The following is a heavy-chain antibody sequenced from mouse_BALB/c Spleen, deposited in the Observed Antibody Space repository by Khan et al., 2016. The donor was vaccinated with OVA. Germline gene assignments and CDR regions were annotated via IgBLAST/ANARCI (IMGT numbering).Heavy chain of an antibody. CDR3: ARGNYYGYYCDY. CDR1: GYSITSGYA. CDR2: ISYSGGT. V-gene: IGHV3-2*02. Sequence: EVQLVESGPGLVKPSQSLSLTCTVTGYSITSGYAWNWIRQFPGNKLEWMGYISYSGGTSYNPSLKSRISITRDISKNQFFLQLNSVTTEDTATYYCARGNYYGYYCDYWGQGTPLTVSS. J-gene: IGHJ2*01. D-gene: IGHD1-1*01.